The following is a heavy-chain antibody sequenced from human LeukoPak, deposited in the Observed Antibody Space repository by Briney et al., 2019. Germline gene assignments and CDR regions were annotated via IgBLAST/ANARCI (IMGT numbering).Heavy chain of an antibody. CDR2: ISSSSSTI. V-gene: IGHV3-48*01. Sequence: GGSLRLSCAASGFTFSSYSMNWVRQAPGKGLEWVSYISSSSSTIYYADSVKGRFTISRDNAKNSLYLQMNSLRAEDTAVYYCARADRGYSYGDAYWGQGTLVTVSS. J-gene: IGHJ4*02. CDR3: ARADRGYSYGDAY. D-gene: IGHD5-18*01. CDR1: GFTFSSYS.